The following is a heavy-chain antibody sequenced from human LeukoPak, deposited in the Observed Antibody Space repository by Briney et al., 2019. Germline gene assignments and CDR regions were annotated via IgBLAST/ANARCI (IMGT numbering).Heavy chain of an antibody. CDR3: ARTHLYSSSSASYFDY. CDR1: GFTFSSYS. J-gene: IGHJ4*02. V-gene: IGHV3-21*01. Sequence: PGGSLRLSCAASGFTFSSYSMNWVRQAPGKGLEWVSSNSSSSSYIYYADSVKGRFTISRDNAKNSLYLQMNSLRAEDTAVYYCARTHLYSSSSASYFDYWGQGTLVTVSS. CDR2: NSSSSSYI. D-gene: IGHD6-6*01.